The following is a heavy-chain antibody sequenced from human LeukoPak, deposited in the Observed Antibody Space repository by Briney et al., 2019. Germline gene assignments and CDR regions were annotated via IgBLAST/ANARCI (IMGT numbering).Heavy chain of an antibody. CDR3: AKDHGSGSSFDKNWFDP. D-gene: IGHD3-10*01. Sequence: PSETLSLTCTVSGYSISSGYYWGWIRQPPGKGLEWIGSIYHSGSTYYNPSLKSRVTISVDTSKNQFSLKLSSVTAADTAVYYCAKDHGSGSSFDKNWFDPWGQGTLVTVSS. V-gene: IGHV4-38-2*02. J-gene: IGHJ5*02. CDR2: IYHSGST. CDR1: GYSISSGYY.